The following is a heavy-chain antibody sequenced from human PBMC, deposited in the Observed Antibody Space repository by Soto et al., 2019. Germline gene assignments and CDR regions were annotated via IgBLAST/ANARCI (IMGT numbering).Heavy chain of an antibody. J-gene: IGHJ4*02. CDR2: MFHSGNP. CDR3: ARGPYCSSSTCRTR. V-gene: IGHV4-30-2*01. CDR1: GGSISSGDYS. Sequence: LSLTCAVSGGSISSGDYSWSWIRQPQGKGLEWIGSMFHSGNPNYNASLKSRVTMSIDKSNNQLSLKLSSVTAADTAVYYCARGPYCSSSTCRTRWGQGILVTVS. D-gene: IGHD2-2*01.